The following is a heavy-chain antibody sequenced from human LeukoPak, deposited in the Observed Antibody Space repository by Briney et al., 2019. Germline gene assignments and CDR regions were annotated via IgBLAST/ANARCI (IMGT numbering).Heavy chain of an antibody. CDR3: ASPGPSDAFDI. Sequence: ASVKVSCKASGYTFTSYAMNWVRQAPGQGLEWMGIINPSGGSTSYAQKFQGRVTMTRDTSTSTIYMELSSLRSEDTAVYYCASPGPSDAFDIWGQGTMVTVSS. V-gene: IGHV1-46*01. J-gene: IGHJ3*02. D-gene: IGHD3-10*01. CDR2: INPSGGST. CDR1: GYTFTSYA.